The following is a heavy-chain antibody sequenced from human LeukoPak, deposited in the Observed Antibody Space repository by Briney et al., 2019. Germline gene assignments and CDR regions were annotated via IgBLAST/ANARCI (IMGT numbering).Heavy chain of an antibody. D-gene: IGHD6-19*01. J-gene: IGHJ6*02. Sequence: SETLSLTCTVSGGSISSYYWSWIRQPPGKGLEWIGYIYYSGSTNYNPSLKSRVTISVDTSKNQFSLKLSSVTAADTAVYYCARGKVSSGWYGAYYGMDVWGQGTTATVSS. V-gene: IGHV4-59*01. CDR1: GGSISSYY. CDR3: ARGKVSSGWYGAYYGMDV. CDR2: IYYSGST.